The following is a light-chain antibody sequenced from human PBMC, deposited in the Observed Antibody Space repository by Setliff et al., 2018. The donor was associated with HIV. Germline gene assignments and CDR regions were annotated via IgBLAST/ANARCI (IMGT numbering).Light chain of an antibody. CDR1: SNDFGSYDY. V-gene: IGLV2-14*01. CDR3: SSFTSSSSYV. Sequence: CTGTSNDFGSYDYVSWYQHQPGKVPKLMIYEVSNRPSGVSDRFSGSKSGNTASLTISGLQTEDEADYYCSSFTSSSSYVFGTGTKVTVL. CDR2: EVS. J-gene: IGLJ1*01.